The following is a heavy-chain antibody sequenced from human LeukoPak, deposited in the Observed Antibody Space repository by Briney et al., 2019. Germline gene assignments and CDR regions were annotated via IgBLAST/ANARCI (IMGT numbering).Heavy chain of an antibody. CDR3: ARDRTGWHYFDS. CDR2: ITVSGPYK. Sequence: GGCLRLSCVASGFNFISYDVNWVRQAPGKGLEWISSITVSGPYKFYSDSVEGRFTLSRDGASNSLYLQMNSRRADDTAVYYCARDRTGWHYFDSWGQGTLVTVSS. V-gene: IGHV3-21*01. CDR1: GFNFISYD. D-gene: IGHD6-19*01. J-gene: IGHJ4*02.